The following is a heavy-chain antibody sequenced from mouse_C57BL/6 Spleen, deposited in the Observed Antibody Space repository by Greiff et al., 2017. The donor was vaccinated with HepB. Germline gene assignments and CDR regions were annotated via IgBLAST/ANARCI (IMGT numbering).Heavy chain of an antibody. Sequence: VKLQESGAELVRPGASVTLSCKASGYTFTDYEMHWVKQTPVHGLEWIGAIDPETGGTAYNQKFKGKAILTADKSSSTAYMELRSLTSEDSAVYYCTRGGTSAPWFAYWGQGTLVTVSA. J-gene: IGHJ3*01. CDR3: TRGGTSAPWFAY. D-gene: IGHD3-3*01. V-gene: IGHV1-15*01. CDR2: IDPETGGT. CDR1: GYTFTDYE.